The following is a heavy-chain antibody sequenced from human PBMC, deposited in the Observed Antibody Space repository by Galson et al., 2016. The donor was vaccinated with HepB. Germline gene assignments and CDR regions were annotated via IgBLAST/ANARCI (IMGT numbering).Heavy chain of an antibody. CDR1: GFSFRIYA. CDR3: AVWLQAHFDH. Sequence: SLRLSCAASGFSFRIYAMNWVRQVPGKGLEWVSTISPGRPNTHYADFVWSRFTISRDDAKDTVFLHMYSLRDEDTAVYYCAVWLQAHFDHWGQGTFVAVSS. J-gene: IGHJ4*02. V-gene: IGHV3-23*01. CDR2: ISPGRPNT. D-gene: IGHD5-24*01.